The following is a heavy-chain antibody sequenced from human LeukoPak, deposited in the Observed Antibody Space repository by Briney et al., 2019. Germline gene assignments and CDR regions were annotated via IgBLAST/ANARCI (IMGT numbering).Heavy chain of an antibody. V-gene: IGHV3-53*01. J-gene: IGHJ4*02. D-gene: IGHD3-22*01. CDR3: ARDRRDYYDSSGYNDY. CDR2: IYSGGST. Sequence: GGSLRLSCAASGFTVSSNYMSWVRQAPGKGLEWVSVIYSGGSTYYADSVKGRFTISRDNSKNTLYLQMNSLRAEDTAVYYCARDRRDYYDSSGYNDYWGQGTLVTVSS. CDR1: GFTVSSNY.